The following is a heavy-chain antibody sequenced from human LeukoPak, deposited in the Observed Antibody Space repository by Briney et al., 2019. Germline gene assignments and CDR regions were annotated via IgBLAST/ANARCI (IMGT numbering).Heavy chain of an antibody. CDR3: ARDFNGRLASGSYYNGPDY. Sequence: ASVKVPCKASGGTFSSYAISWVRQAPGQGLEWMGWISAYNGNTNYAQKLQGRVTMTTDTSTSTAYMELRSLRSDDTAVYYCARDFNGRLASGSYYNGPDYWGQGTLVTVSS. CDR1: GGTFSSYA. D-gene: IGHD3-10*01. CDR2: ISAYNGNT. V-gene: IGHV1-18*01. J-gene: IGHJ4*02.